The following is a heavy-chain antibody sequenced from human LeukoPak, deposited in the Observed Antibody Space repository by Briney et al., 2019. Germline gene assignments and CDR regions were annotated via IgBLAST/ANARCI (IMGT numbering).Heavy chain of an antibody. CDR1: GFIFNNHW. D-gene: IGHD4-11*01. V-gene: IGHV3-23*01. J-gene: IGHJ4*02. CDR3: AKDRYDYSNY. Sequence: GGSLRLSCAASGFIFNNHWMIWVRQAPGKGLEWVSAISGSGGSTYYADSVKGRFTISRDNSKNTLYLQMNSLRAEDTAVYYCAKDRYDYSNYWGQGTLVTVSS. CDR2: ISGSGGST.